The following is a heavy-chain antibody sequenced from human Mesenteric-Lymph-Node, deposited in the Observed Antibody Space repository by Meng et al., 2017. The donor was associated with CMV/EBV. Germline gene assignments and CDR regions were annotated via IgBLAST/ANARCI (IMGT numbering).Heavy chain of an antibody. Sequence: GGSLRLSCAASGFTFSSYSMNWVRQAPGKGLEWVSSISSSSSYIYYADSVKGRFTISRDNSKNTLYLQMNTLRAEDTAMYYCARGYGNSLAFDVWGQGTMVTVSS. CDR1: GFTFSSYS. D-gene: IGHD4-23*01. CDR3: ARGYGNSLAFDV. CDR2: ISSSSSYI. V-gene: IGHV3-21*04. J-gene: IGHJ3*01.